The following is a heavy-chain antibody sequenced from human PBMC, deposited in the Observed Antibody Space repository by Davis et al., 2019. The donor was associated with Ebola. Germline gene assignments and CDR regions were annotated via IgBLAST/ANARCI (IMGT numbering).Heavy chain of an antibody. D-gene: IGHD6-25*01. J-gene: IGHJ6*04. V-gene: IGHV3-33*01. CDR1: GFMFGNYG. CDR3: TRDQWTGGNSYIEAGHFGMDV. Sequence: GESLKISCVASGFMFGNYGMHWVRQAPGKGLEWVAVIWYDGSATEYVDSVKGRFTISRDNSKNTLFLQMNSLTPEDTAVYYCTRDQWTGGNSYIEAGHFGMDVWGKGATVTVSS. CDR2: IWYDGSAT.